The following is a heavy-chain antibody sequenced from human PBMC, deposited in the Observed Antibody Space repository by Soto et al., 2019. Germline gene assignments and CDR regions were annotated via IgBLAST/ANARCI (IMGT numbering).Heavy chain of an antibody. CDR1: GYTFTSYY. CDR3: ARDLGDFWSDFDY. CDR2: INPSGGTT. D-gene: IGHD3-3*01. Sequence: QVQLVQSGAEAKKPGASVKVSCKASGYTFTSYYMHWVRQAPGQGLEWMGVINPSGGTTNYPQKFQGRVTMTRDTSTSTVYMELSRLRSEDTAVYYCARDLGDFWSDFDYWGQGTLVTVSS. J-gene: IGHJ4*02. V-gene: IGHV1-46*01.